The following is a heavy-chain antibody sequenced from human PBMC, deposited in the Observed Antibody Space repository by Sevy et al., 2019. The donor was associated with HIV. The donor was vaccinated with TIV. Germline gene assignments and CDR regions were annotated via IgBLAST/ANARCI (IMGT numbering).Heavy chain of an antibody. CDR1: GDRVSNNGVA. Sequence: SQTLSLTCAIPGDRVSNNGVAWNWIRQSPSRGLEWLGRTYYRSKWYNNYAVSMKGRISINGDTSSNQISLQLNYVTPEDTAVYYCARSSSVWDGSNNFWFDPWGQGTLVTVSS. V-gene: IGHV6-1*01. D-gene: IGHD6-19*01. J-gene: IGHJ5*02. CDR3: ARSSSVWDGSNNFWFDP. CDR2: TYYRSKWYN.